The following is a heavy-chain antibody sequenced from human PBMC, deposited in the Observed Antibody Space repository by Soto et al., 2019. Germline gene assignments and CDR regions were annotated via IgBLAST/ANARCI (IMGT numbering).Heavy chain of an antibody. Sequence: SETLSLTCTVSGGSISSSSYYWGWIRQPPGKGLEWIGSIYYSGSTYYNPSLKSRGTISVDTSKNQFSLKLSSVTAADTAVYYCNGGPYYDFWSPKRDYYYHGMDVWGQGTTVTVSS. J-gene: IGHJ6*02. D-gene: IGHD3-3*01. CDR3: NGGPYYDFWSPKRDYYYHGMDV. CDR1: GGSISSSSYY. V-gene: IGHV4-39*01. CDR2: IYYSGST.